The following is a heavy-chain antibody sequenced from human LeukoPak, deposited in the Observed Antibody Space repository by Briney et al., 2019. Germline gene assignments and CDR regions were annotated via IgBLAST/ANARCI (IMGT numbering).Heavy chain of an antibody. Sequence: AVKVSCKACGGTFSSYAISWVRQAPGQGLEWMGGIIPIFGTANYPQKLQGRVTMTTDTSTSTAYMELRSLRSDDTAVYYCARDNPPRYWFGMDVWGKGTTVTVSS. J-gene: IGHJ6*04. CDR3: ARDNPPRYWFGMDV. CDR2: IIPIFGTA. D-gene: IGHD2-21*01. CDR1: GGTFSSYA. V-gene: IGHV1-69*05.